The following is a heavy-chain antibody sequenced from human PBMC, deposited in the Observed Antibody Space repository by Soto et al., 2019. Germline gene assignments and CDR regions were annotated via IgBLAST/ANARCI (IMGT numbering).Heavy chain of an antibody. J-gene: IGHJ1*01. CDR3: SRWGTTGGLDV. CDR2: TSYDGSNK. CDR1: GFTFRSYV. V-gene: IGHV3-33*05. D-gene: IGHD3-16*01. Sequence: QVQLVESGGGVVQSGTSLRLSCVGSGFTFRSYVIHWVRQAPGKGLEWVALTSYDGSNKDYGDSVKGRFTISRDNSRNTVDLQMGSLRREDTALYYCSRWGTTGGLDVWGQGTLVSVSS.